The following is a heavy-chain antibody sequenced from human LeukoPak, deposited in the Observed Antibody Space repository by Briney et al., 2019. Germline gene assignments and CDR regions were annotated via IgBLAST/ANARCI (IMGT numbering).Heavy chain of an antibody. V-gene: IGHV4-39*01. CDR3: ASHHDSSGYGLAY. CDR1: GGSISSSSYY. Sequence: PSETLSLTCTVSGGSISSSSYYWGWIRQPPGKGLEWIGSIFYSGSTYYNPSLKSRVTISVDTSKNQFSLKLSSVTAADTAVYYCASHHDSSGYGLAYWGQGTLVTVSS. J-gene: IGHJ4*02. CDR2: IFYSGST. D-gene: IGHD3-22*01.